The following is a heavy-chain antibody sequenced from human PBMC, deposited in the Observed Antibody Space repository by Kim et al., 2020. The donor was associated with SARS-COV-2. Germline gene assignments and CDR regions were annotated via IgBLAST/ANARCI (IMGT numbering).Heavy chain of an antibody. CDR1: GFTFRTYW. Sequence: GGSLRLSCAASGFTFRTYWMDWVRQAPGKGLVWVSSIKNDGTSTNYADSVRGRFSISRDNAKNTLYLQMNGLGAEDTAVYYCVRGMSVADSTGRSDHWGQGTLVTVSS. CDR3: VRGMSVADSTGRSDH. CDR2: IKNDGTST. D-gene: IGHD6-19*01. J-gene: IGHJ4*02. V-gene: IGHV3-74*01.